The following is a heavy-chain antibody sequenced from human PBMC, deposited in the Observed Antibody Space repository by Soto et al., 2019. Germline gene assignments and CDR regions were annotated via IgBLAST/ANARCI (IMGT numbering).Heavy chain of an antibody. V-gene: IGHV4-30-2*01. J-gene: IGHJ3*02. D-gene: IGHD3-22*01. CDR3: ARARDYYDSSGYSMIDAFDI. Sequence: QLQLQESGSGLVKPSQTLSLTCAVSGGSISSGGYSWSWIRQPPGKGLEWIGYIYHSGSTYYNPSLKSRVTISVDRSKNQFCLKLSSVTAADTAVYYCARARDYYDSSGYSMIDAFDIWGQGTMVTVSS. CDR1: GGSISSGGYS. CDR2: IYHSGST.